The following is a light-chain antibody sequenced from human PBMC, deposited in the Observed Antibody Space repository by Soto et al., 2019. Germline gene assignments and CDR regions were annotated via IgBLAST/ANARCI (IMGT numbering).Light chain of an antibody. CDR3: VSFTSSTTYV. CDR1: SSDVGGYHY. CDR2: EVT. V-gene: IGLV2-8*01. Sequence: QSVLTQPPSASGSPGQSVTISCTGTSSDVGGYHYVSWYQQHPGKAPKLMIHEVTKRPSGVPDRFSGSKSGSTASLIISRLQTEDEADYYCVSFTSSTTYVFGSGTKLTVL. J-gene: IGLJ1*01.